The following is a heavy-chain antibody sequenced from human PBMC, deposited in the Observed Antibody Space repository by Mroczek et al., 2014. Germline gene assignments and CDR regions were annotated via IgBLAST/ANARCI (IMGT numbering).Heavy chain of an antibody. D-gene: IGHD5-12*01. Sequence: QVQLQESGAGLLKPSETLSLTCAVYGGSFSGYYWSWIRQPPGKGLEWIGEINHSGSTNYNPSLKSRVTISVDTSKNQFSLKLSSVTAADTAVYYCARAEKSPNSGYDPHYFDYWGQGTLVTVSS. V-gene: IGHV4-34*01. CDR3: ARAEKSPNSGYDPHYFDY. CDR2: INHSGST. J-gene: IGHJ4*02. CDR1: GGSFSGYY.